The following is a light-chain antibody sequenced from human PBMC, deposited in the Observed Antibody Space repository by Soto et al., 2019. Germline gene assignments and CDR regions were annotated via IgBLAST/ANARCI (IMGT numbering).Light chain of an antibody. J-gene: IGKJ4*01. CDR1: QDISSW. Sequence: DIQMTQSPSTLSASVGDRVTITCRASQDISSWLALYQQKPGRAPNLLIYAASSLQSGVPSRFSGSGSGTDFNLTISSLQPEDSATYYCQQANTFPPTSGGGTNV. CDR2: AAS. V-gene: IGKV1-12*01. CDR3: QQANTFPPT.